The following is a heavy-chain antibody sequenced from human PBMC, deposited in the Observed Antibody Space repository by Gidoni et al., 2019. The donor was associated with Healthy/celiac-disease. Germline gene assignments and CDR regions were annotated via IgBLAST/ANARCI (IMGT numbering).Heavy chain of an antibody. V-gene: IGHV3-48*02. D-gene: IGHD3-22*01. CDR2: ISSSSSTI. CDR1: GFTFRSDS. CDR3: ASINYYDSSGYYRSYWYFDL. J-gene: IGHJ2*01. Sequence: EVQLVESGGGLVQPGGSLRLSCAASGFTFRSDSLNWFRQAPGKGLEWVSYISSSSSTIYYADSVKGRFTIARDNAKNSRYLQMNSLRDENTALYYCASINYYDSSGYYRSYWYFDLWGRGTLVTVSS.